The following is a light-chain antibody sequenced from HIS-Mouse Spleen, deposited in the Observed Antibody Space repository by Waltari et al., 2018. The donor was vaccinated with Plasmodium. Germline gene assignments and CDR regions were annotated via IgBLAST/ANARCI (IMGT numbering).Light chain of an antibody. Sequence: QSALTQPAPVSGSPGQSVPIPCTGTTRDVGGYNLVSWYQQHPGKAPKLMIYEGNKRPSGVSNRFSGSKSGNTASLTISGLQAEDEADYYCCSYAGSSTWVFGGGTKLTVL. CDR2: EGN. J-gene: IGLJ3*02. CDR1: TRDVGGYNL. V-gene: IGLV2-23*01. CDR3: CSYAGSSTWV.